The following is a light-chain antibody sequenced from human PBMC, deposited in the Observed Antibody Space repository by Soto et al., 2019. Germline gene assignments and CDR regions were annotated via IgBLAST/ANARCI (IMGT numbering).Light chain of an antibody. V-gene: IGLV2-18*01. CDR3: SLYTSENTYV. CDR1: STDFVSYNR. CDR2: EAS. Sequence: QSALTQPPSVSGSPGQSVTISCTGTSTDFVSYNRVSWYQQPPGTAPKLIIYEASNRPSGVPGRSSGSKSGNTASLTISGLQAADEADYYCSLYTSENTYVFGTGTKLTVL. J-gene: IGLJ1*01.